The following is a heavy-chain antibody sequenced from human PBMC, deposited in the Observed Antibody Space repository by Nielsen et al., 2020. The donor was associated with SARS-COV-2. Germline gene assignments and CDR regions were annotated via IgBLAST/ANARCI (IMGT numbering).Heavy chain of an antibody. Sequence: SETLSLTCAVSGGSVSSNDWWSWVRQPPGKGLEWIGEINHSGSTNYNPSLKSRVTISVDTSKNQFSLKLSSVTAADTAVYYCARGGVSLYYYYMDVWGKGTTVTVSS. CDR1: GGSVSSNDW. CDR2: INHSGST. V-gene: IGHV4-4*02. CDR3: ARGGVSLYYYYMDV. J-gene: IGHJ6*03. D-gene: IGHD3-10*01.